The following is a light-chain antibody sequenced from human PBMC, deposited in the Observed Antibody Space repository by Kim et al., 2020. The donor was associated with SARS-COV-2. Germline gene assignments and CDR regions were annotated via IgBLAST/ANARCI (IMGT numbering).Light chain of an antibody. V-gene: IGLV1-40*01. CDR1: TSNNVAVYY. CDR2: DNS. J-gene: IGLJ3*02. Sequence: ATTACTRGTSNNVAVYYVSWYQQRPGTAPNLLIFDNSNRPSGVPDRFSGSKSGTSASLAITGLQAEDEADYYCQSYDSSLSGSVFGGGTQLTVL. CDR3: QSYDSSLSGSV.